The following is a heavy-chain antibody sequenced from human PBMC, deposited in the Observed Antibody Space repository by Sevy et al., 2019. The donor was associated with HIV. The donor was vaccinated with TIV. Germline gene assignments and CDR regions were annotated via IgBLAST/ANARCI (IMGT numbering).Heavy chain of an antibody. D-gene: IGHD6-6*01. V-gene: IGHV3-15*04. Sequence: GGSLRLSCAVSGFTFSSAWMSWFRQTPGKRLEWVGRIESKIDGGTIYYAAPVKGRFSISRDDSKNTLFLQMNSLKTEDTAVYYCATDHHPEQLVSDYWGQGTLVTVSS. CDR2: IESKIDGGTI. CDR3: ATDHHPEQLVSDY. J-gene: IGHJ4*02. CDR1: GFTFSSAW.